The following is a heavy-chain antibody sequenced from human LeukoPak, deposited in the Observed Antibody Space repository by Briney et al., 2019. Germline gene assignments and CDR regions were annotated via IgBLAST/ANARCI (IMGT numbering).Heavy chain of an antibody. CDR2: VYYRGNT. J-gene: IGHJ5*02. V-gene: IGHV4-39*01. CDR3: VRRRDCTSSSCYSGYFDP. D-gene: IGHD2-2*01. Sequence: PSQTLSLTCTVSGGSVSTISYYWGWIRQPPGKGMEWIGTVYYRGNTYYNPTLRSRVTISLDTSKSQFSLKVTSVTAADTAIYYCVRRRDCTSSSCYSGYFDPWGQGTLVTVPS. CDR1: GGSVSTISYY.